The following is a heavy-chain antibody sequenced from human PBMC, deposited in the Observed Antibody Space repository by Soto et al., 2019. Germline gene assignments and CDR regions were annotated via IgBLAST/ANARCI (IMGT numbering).Heavy chain of an antibody. V-gene: IGHV3-23*01. CDR2: ISGGGGNT. J-gene: IGHJ3*01. CDR3: AKGFIVVVTVLRPDDAFDV. Sequence: DVKLLESGGGLVHPGGSLRLSCATSGFTFGNYGINWVRQAPGKGLEWVSGISGGGGNTYYADSVKGRFTISRDPYKKTVFLEMNSLRAEDTAVYYCAKGFIVVVTVLRPDDAFDVWGQGTLVSVSS. CDR1: GFTFGNYG. D-gene: IGHD2-21*02.